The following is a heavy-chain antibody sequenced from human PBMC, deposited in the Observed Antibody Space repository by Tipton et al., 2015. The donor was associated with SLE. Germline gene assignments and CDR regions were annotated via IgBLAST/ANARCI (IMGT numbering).Heavy chain of an antibody. CDR1: GGSISSGSYY. J-gene: IGHJ4*02. V-gene: IGHV4-61*09. CDR2: IYTSGST. D-gene: IGHD6-13*01. Sequence: TLSLTCTVSGGSISSGSYYWSWIRQPAGKGLEWIGHIYTSGSTNYNPSLKSRVTISVDTSKNQFSLKLSSVTAADTAVYYCARRDIAAAGAFGYWGQGTLVTVSS. CDR3: ARRDIAAAGAFGY.